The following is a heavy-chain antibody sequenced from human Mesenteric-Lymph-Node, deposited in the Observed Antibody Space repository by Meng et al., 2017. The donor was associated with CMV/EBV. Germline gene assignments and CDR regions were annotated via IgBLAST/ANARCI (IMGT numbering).Heavy chain of an antibody. J-gene: IGHJ4*02. D-gene: IGHD5-18*01. V-gene: IGHV3-30*04. CDR2: ISYDGSNT. CDR1: GFTFSSYT. CDR3: AKGDSAMVPEI. Sequence: GGSLRLSCAASGFTFSSYTMHWVRQAPGKGLEWVTVISYDGSNTYYADSVKGRFTVSRDNSKDTLYLQMNSLRAEDTAIYYCAKGDSAMVPEIWGQGTLVTVSS.